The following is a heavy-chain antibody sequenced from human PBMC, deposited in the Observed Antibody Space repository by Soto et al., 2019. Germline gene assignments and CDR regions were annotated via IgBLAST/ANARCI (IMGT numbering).Heavy chain of an antibody. J-gene: IGHJ6*03. Sequence: SETLSLTCAVYGGSFSGYYWSWIRQPPGKGLEWIGEINHSGSTNYNPSLKSRVTISVDTSKNQFSLKLSSVTAADTAVYYCARIIIRNYYYMDVWGKGTTVTVSS. CDR3: ARIIIRNYYYMDV. CDR1: GGSFSGYY. CDR2: INHSGST. D-gene: IGHD3-10*01. V-gene: IGHV4-34*01.